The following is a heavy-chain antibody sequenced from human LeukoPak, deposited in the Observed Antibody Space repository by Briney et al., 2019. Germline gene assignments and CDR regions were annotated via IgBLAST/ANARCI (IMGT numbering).Heavy chain of an antibody. J-gene: IGHJ4*02. V-gene: IGHV4-59*01. Sequence: PSETLSLTCTVSGGSISSYYWSWIRQPPGKGLEWIGYTYYSGSTNYNPSLKSRVTISVDTSKNLFSLKLSSVTAADTAVYYCARVPYGDYVDYWGQGTLVTVSS. CDR3: ARVPYGDYVDY. CDR1: GGSISSYY. D-gene: IGHD4-17*01. CDR2: TYYSGST.